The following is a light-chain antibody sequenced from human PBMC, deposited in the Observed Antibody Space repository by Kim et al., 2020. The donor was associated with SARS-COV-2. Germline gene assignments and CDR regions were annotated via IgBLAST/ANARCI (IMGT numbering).Light chain of an antibody. J-gene: IGLJ2*01. Sequence: SSELTQPPSVSVSPGQTASITCSGDNLGDKYAFWYQQKPGHSPVLVIYQDNKRPSGIPERFPGSNSANTATLTISGTQAMDEADYYCQARDRSTALFGGG. CDR3: QARDRSTAL. CDR1: NLGDKY. CDR2: QDN. V-gene: IGLV3-1*01.